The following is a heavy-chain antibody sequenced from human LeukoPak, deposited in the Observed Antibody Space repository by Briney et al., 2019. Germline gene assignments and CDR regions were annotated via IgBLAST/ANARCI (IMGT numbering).Heavy chain of an antibody. D-gene: IGHD2-21*01. CDR1: GFPFSSYG. Sequence: PGGSVRLSCAASGFPFSSYGMHWVREAPGKGLEWVARLVYDKRNDYANSVKGRFTISRDNSKNTLYLQMDNLRVDDTAVYYCARDLSAAYDFWGQGILVTVSS. V-gene: IGHV3-33*01. CDR2: LVYDKRND. J-gene: IGHJ4*02. CDR3: ARDLSAAYDF.